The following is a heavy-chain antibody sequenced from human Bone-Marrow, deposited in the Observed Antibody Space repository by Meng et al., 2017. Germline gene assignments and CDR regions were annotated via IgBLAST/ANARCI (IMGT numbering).Heavy chain of an antibody. Sequence: QVQLQQWGAGLVKPSETLSLTCTVSGGSISSYYWSWIRQPPGKGLEWIGYIYYSGSTNYNPSLKSRVTISVDTSKNQFSLKLSSVTAADTAVYYCARYILTSWFDPWGQGTLVTVSS. V-gene: IGHV4-59*08. J-gene: IGHJ5*02. CDR2: IYYSGST. CDR1: GGSISSYY. D-gene: IGHD2-15*01. CDR3: ARYILTSWFDP.